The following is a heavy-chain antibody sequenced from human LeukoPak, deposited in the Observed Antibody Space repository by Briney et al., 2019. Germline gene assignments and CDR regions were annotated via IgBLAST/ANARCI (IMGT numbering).Heavy chain of an antibody. CDR3: VRATAAGLNAFDF. V-gene: IGHV4-59*01. CDR2: IHYSGST. J-gene: IGHJ3*01. Sequence: PSETLSLTCFVSGGSISSYFWNWIRQPPRKGLEWIGYIHYSGSTNYNLSLKSRVTISVDTSKNRLSLKLNSVTAADTAVYYCVRATAAGLNAFDFWGQGTMVTVSS. CDR1: GGSISSYF. D-gene: IGHD6-13*01.